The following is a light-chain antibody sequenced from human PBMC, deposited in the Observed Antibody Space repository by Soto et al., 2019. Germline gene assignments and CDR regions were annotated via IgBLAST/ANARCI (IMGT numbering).Light chain of an antibody. CDR3: HQRQSWPRT. CDR1: QYVGTR. CDR2: YTS. V-gene: IGKV3-11*01. J-gene: IGKJ1*01. Sequence: EIVLTQPPATLSSSAGETDTLSCRASQYVGTRLAWYQHKPGQAPRLLIYYTSNRATGIPARFSGSGSGTDFTLTINSLAPEDFAIYYCHQRQSWPRTFGQGTKVDI.